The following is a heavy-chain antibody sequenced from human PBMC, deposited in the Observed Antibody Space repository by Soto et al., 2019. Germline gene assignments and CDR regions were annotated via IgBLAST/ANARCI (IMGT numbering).Heavy chain of an antibody. CDR1: GGSISSYY. Sequence: SETLSLTCTVSGGSISSYYWSWIRRPPGKGLEWIGHIFYSGSTEYNPSLKSRVTISVDTSKTQFSLKLNSVTAADTAVYYCARDRKKVTWYYGMDVWGQGTTVTVSS. CDR2: IFYSGST. CDR3: ARDRKKVTWYYGMDV. V-gene: IGHV4-59*01. J-gene: IGHJ6*02. D-gene: IGHD2-21*02.